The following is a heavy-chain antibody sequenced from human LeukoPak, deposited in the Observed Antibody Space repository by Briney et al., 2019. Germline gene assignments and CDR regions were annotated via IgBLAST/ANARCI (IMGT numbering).Heavy chain of an antibody. D-gene: IGHD2-21*02. CDR3: ARLAQTDFDY. Sequence: SETLSLTCTVSGGSISSYYWSWIRQPPGKGLEWIGYIYYSGSTNYNPSLKSRVTISVDTSKSQFSLKLSSVTAADTAVYYCARLAQTDFDYWGQGTLVTVSS. V-gene: IGHV4-59*08. CDR2: IYYSGST. CDR1: GGSISSYY. J-gene: IGHJ4*02.